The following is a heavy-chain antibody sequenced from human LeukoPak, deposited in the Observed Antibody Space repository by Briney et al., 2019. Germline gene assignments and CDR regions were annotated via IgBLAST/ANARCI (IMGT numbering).Heavy chain of an antibody. CDR2: ISGSGTII. V-gene: IGHV3-48*03. CDR1: AFNFNIYE. CDR3: ARVLRYCSGGNCYSGGLGYMDV. D-gene: IGHD2-15*01. J-gene: IGHJ6*03. Sequence: GGSLRLSCAASAFNFNIYEMNWVRQAPGKGLEWISYISGSGTIILYADSVKGRFTISRDNAKKLVYLEMNSLRAEDTAVYYCARVLRYCSGGNCYSGGLGYMDVWGKGTTVTISS.